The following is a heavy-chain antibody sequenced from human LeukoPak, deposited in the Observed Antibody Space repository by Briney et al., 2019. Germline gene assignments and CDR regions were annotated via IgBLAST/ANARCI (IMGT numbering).Heavy chain of an antibody. CDR1: GGSISSSSYY. J-gene: IGHJ5*02. D-gene: IGHD3-3*01. V-gene: IGHV4-39*07. CDR2: IYYSGST. Sequence: SETLSLTCTVSGGSISSSSYYWGWIRQPPGKGLEWIGSIYYSGSTYYNPSLKSRVTISVDTSKNQFSLKLSSVTAADTAVYYCARVGVHYDFWSGFDPWGQGTLVTVSS. CDR3: ARVGVHYDFWSGFDP.